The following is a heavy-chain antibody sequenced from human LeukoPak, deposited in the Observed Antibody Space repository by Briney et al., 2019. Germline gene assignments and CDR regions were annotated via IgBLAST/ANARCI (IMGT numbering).Heavy chain of an antibody. Sequence: ASVKVSCKASGGTFSSYAISWVRQAPGQGLEWMGGIIPIFGTANYAQKFQGRVTITTDESTSTAYIELSSLRSEDTAVYYCARDSSSGYYNWFDPWGQGTLVTVSS. J-gene: IGHJ5*02. CDR1: GGTFSSYA. CDR2: IIPIFGTA. D-gene: IGHD3-22*01. CDR3: ARDSSSGYYNWFDP. V-gene: IGHV1-69*05.